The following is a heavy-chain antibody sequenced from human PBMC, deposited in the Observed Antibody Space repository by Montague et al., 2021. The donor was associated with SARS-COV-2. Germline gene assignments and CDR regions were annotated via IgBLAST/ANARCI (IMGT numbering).Heavy chain of an antibody. J-gene: IGHJ6*02. CDR2: IDWDDDK. D-gene: IGHD5-18*01. CDR1: GFSLSTSGMC. CDR3: ARIPASGTAMDHYYYYCGMDF. Sequence: PALVKPTQTLTLTCTFSGFSLSTSGMCVSWIRQPPGKALEWLALIDWDDDKYYSTSLKTRLTISKDTSKNQVALTMTNMDPVDTATYYCARIPASGTAMDHYYYYCGMDFWGQGTTVTVSS. V-gene: IGHV2-70*01.